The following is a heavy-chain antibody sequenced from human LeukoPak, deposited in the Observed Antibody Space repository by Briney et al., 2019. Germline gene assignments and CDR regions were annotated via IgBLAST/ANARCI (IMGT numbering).Heavy chain of an antibody. D-gene: IGHD3-22*01. V-gene: IGHV3-9*01. J-gene: IGHJ4*02. CDR1: GFTFDDYA. CDR3: AKDDQWLLLYVFDY. CDR2: ISWNSGSI. Sequence: GGSLRLSCAASGFTFDDYAMHWVRQAPGKGLGWVSGISWNSGSIGYADSVKGRFTISRDNAKNSLFLQMNSLRAEDTALYYCAKDDQWLLLYVFDYWGQGTLVTVYS.